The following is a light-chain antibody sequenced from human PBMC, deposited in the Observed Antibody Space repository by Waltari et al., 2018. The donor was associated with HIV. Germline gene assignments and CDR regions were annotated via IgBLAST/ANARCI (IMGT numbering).Light chain of an antibody. CDR3: QSTDYDGTWV. CDR1: SLPRQS. CDR2: RDI. Sequence: SYDLTQTPSVSVSPGQTARITCSRGSLPRQSSSWYRQKAGQAPVLLIYRDIQRPSGIPERISGSGSGTGITLTISGVQPEDEADYFCQSTDYDGTWVFGGGTKLTVL. J-gene: IGLJ3*02. V-gene: IGLV3-25*03.